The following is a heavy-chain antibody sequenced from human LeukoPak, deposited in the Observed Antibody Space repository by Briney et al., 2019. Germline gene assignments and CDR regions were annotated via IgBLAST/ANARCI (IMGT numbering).Heavy chain of an antibody. V-gene: IGHV3-33*01. Sequence: GGSLRLSCAASGYTFSRYGMHWVRQAPGKGLEWVAVICYDGSNKYYVDSVKGRVTISRDNFKNTLYLQMNSLRVEDTAVYYCARGSGLVVRGDYFDYWGQGTLVTVSS. CDR2: ICYDGSNK. D-gene: IGHD3-10*01. CDR3: ARGSGLVVRGDYFDY. CDR1: GYTFSRYG. J-gene: IGHJ4*02.